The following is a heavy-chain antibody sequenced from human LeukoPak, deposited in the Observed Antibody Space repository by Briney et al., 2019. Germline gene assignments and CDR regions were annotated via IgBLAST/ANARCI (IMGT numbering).Heavy chain of an antibody. Sequence: GGSLRLSCAASGFTFSSHSMSWVRQAPGKGLESVSAISSSGGSTDYTDSVKGRFTISRDNSKNTLYLQMNSLRAEDTAVYYCAKKMSITAASQVDYWGQGTLVTVSS. V-gene: IGHV3-23*01. D-gene: IGHD1-20*01. CDR3: AKKMSITAASQVDY. J-gene: IGHJ4*02. CDR2: ISSSGGST. CDR1: GFTFSSHS.